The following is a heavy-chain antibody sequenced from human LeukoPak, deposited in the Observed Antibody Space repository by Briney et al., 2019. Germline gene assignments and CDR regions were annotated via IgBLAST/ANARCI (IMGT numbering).Heavy chain of an antibody. Sequence: PSETLSLTCTVSGGSVRSSSYYWGWIRQPPGKGLEWIGSIYYSASTYHNASLKSRVTLSVDTSKNQFSLQLSSVTAADTAVYYCARRAPAGNLAFYPWGHGTLFTVSS. CDR2: IYYSAST. CDR3: ARRAPAGNLAFYP. J-gene: IGHJ5*02. V-gene: IGHV4-39*01. CDR1: GGSVRSSSYY. D-gene: IGHD6-13*01.